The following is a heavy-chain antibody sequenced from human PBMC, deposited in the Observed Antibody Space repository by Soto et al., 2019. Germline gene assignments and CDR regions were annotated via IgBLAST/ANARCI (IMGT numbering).Heavy chain of an antibody. D-gene: IGHD6-13*01. CDR2: IDSDDGTT. CDR1: GFDFGDYY. V-gene: IGHV3-11*01. Sequence: VRLSCTASGFDFGDYYMSWIRQAPGKGLEWVSYIDSDDGTTYYTDSVKGRFTISRDNAKNSLYLQMNSLRVEDTALYYCVRPYYSSSWFPFDRWGQGTLVTVSS. CDR3: VRPYYSSSWFPFDR. J-gene: IGHJ5*01.